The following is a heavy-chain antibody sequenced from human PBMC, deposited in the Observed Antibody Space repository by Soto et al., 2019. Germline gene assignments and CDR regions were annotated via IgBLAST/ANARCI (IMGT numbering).Heavy chain of an antibody. CDR1: GYSISSGYY. V-gene: IGHV4-38-2*02. D-gene: IGHD3-3*01. CDR2: IYHSGST. J-gene: IGHJ6*02. CDR3: ARDSAIFGVDGAYGMDV. Sequence: SETLSLTCAVSGYSISSGYYWGWIRQPPGKGLEWIGSIYHSGSTYYNPSLKSRVTISVDTSKNQFSLKLSSVTAADTAVYYCARDSAIFGVDGAYGMDVWGQGTTVTVSS.